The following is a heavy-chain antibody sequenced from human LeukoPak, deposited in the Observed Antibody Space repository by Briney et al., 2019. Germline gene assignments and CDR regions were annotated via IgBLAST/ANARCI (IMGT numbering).Heavy chain of an antibody. CDR3: ARTYYYDSSGYQHPEYFQH. CDR1: GGTFISYA. V-gene: IGHV1-69*04. CDR2: IIPILGIA. D-gene: IGHD3-22*01. J-gene: IGHJ1*01. Sequence: ASVKVSCKASGGTFISYAISWVRQAPGQGLEWMGRIIPILGIANYAQKFQGRVTITADKSTSTAYMELSSLRSEDTAVYYCARTYYYDSSGYQHPEYFQHWGQGTLVTVSS.